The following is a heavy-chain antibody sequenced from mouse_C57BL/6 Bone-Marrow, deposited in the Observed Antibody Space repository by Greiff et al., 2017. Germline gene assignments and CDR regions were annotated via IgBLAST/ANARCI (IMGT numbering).Heavy chain of an antibody. CDR3: TTDYYGSSYGRDYFDY. Sequence: VQLQQPGAELVRPGASVKLSCTASGFNIKDDYMHWVKQRPEQGLEWIRWIDPENGDTEYASKFQGKATITADTSSNTAYLQLSSLTSEDTAVYYCTTDYYGSSYGRDYFDYWGQGTTLTVSS. CDR2: IDPENGDT. V-gene: IGHV14-4*01. CDR1: GFNIKDDY. D-gene: IGHD1-1*01. J-gene: IGHJ2*01.